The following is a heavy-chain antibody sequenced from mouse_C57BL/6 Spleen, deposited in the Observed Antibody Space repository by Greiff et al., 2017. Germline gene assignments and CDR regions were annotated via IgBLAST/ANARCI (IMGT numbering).Heavy chain of an antibody. Sequence: VKVVESGAELVKPGASVKMSCKASGYTFTSYWITWVKQRPGQGLEWIGDIYPGSGSTNYNEKFKSKATLTVDTASSTAYMQLSSLTSEDSAVYYCGRERDYGSRKDYAMDYWGQGTSVTVSS. J-gene: IGHJ4*01. CDR1: GYTFTSYW. V-gene: IGHV1-55*01. CDR3: GRERDYGSRKDYAMDY. D-gene: IGHD1-1*01. CDR2: IYPGSGST.